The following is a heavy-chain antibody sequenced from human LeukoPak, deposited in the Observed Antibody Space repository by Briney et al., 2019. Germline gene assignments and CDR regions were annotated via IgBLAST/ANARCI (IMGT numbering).Heavy chain of an antibody. CDR3: AKFSGYSYGNNWFDP. Sequence: GGSLRLSCAVSGFTFNRYAMSWVRQAPGKGLEWVSTVRDTGSSTYYADSVKGRFTISRDNSKNTLYLQMNSLRAEDTAVYYCAKFSGYSYGNNWFDPWGQGTLVTVSS. CDR2: VRDTGSST. J-gene: IGHJ5*02. V-gene: IGHV3-23*01. D-gene: IGHD5-18*01. CDR1: GFTFNRYA.